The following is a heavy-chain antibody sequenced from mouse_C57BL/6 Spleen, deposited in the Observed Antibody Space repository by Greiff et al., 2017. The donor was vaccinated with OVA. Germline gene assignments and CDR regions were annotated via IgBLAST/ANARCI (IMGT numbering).Heavy chain of an antibody. CDR2: ISDGGSYT. CDR3: ARAGYYDYDYAIDY. Sequence: EVQRVESGGGLVKPGGSLKLSCAASGFTFSSYAMSWVRQTPEKRLEWVATISDGGSYTYYPDNVKGRFTISRDNAKNNLYLQMSHLKSEDTAMYYCARAGYYDYDYAIDYWGKGTSVTVSS. V-gene: IGHV5-4*01. J-gene: IGHJ4*01. CDR1: GFTFSSYA. D-gene: IGHD2-4*01.